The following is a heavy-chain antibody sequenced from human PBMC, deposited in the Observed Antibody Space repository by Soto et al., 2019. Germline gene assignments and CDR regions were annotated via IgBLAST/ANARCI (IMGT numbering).Heavy chain of an antibody. CDR2: IYYSGST. Sequence: QLQLQESGPGLVKPSETLSLTCTVSGGSISSSSYYWGWIRQPPGKGLEWIGSIYYSGSTYYNPSLKSRVTISVDTSKNQFSLKLSSVTAADTAVYYCARHSWNYGSGSDNWFDPWGQGTLVTVSS. CDR1: GGSISSSSYY. J-gene: IGHJ5*02. CDR3: ARHSWNYGSGSDNWFDP. V-gene: IGHV4-39*01. D-gene: IGHD3-10*01.